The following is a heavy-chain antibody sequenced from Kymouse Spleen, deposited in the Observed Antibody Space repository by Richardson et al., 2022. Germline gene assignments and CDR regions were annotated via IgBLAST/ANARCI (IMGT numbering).Heavy chain of an antibody. D-gene: IGHD6-6*01. CDR3: AKDLYSSSSGAFDI. J-gene: IGHJ3*02. CDR2: ISYDGSNK. CDR1: GFTFSSYG. Sequence: QVQLVESGGGVVQPGRSLRLSCAASGFTFSSYGMHWVRQAPGKGLEWVAVISYDGSNKYYADSVKGRFTISRDNSKNTLYLQMNSLRAEDTAVYYCAKDLYSSSSGAFDIWGQGTMVTVSS. V-gene: IGHV3-30*18.